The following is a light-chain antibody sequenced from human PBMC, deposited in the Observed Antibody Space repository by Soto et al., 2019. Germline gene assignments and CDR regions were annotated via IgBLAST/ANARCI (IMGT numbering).Light chain of an antibody. J-gene: IGLJ1*01. CDR3: QVWDTITDQYI. CDR1: NVGGKS. CDR2: DAR. Sequence: SYELTQPPSVSVVPGQTARITCGGDNVGGKSVQWYQQKPGQAPVLVLYDARDRPSWIPERFSGSNSGNTATLIISSVEAGDEADFYCQVWDTITDQYIFGSGTKVTVL. V-gene: IGLV3-21*02.